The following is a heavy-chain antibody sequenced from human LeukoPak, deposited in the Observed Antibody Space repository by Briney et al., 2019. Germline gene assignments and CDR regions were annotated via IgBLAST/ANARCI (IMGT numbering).Heavy chain of an antibody. D-gene: IGHD5-12*01. CDR2: IYYSGTT. CDR3: ARQVSPSGAYSGKDWDY. J-gene: IGHJ4*02. CDR1: AGSISGSRYY. V-gene: IGHV4-39*01. Sequence: PSETLSLTCTVSAGSISGSRYYWGWVRQPPGKGLEWIGSIYYSGTTHFNPSLKTRVTMSVDTSKSHFSLKLSSVTAADTAVNYCARQVSPSGAYSGKDWDYWGQGTLVTVSS.